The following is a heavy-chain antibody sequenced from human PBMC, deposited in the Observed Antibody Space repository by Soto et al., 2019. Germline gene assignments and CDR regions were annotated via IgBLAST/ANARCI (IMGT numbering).Heavy chain of an antibody. J-gene: IGHJ4*02. CDR3: AQAGGAAGTVDYFDY. CDR2: ISGSAGST. D-gene: IGHD6-13*01. Sequence: DVQLLESGGGLVQPGGSLRLSCAASGFTFNNYAINWVRQSPGKGLEWVSVISGSAGSTYYADSVKGRFTITRDNSKKTLYLQMSSLRVEDTAVYYCAQAGGAAGTVDYFDYWGQGTLVTVSS. V-gene: IGHV3-23*01. CDR1: GFTFNNYA.